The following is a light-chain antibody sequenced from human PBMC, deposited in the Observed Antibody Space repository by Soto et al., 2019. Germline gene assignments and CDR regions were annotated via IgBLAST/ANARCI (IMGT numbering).Light chain of an antibody. V-gene: IGKV3-20*01. J-gene: IGKJ1*01. CDR3: EQYGSSPRT. CDR2: GAS. Sequence: EIVLTQSPGTLSLSPGERATLSCRASQSVRNSYLAWYQQKPGQAPRLLIYGASSRATGIPDRFSGSGSGTDFTLTISRLEPEDFAVYYCEQYGSSPRTFGQGTKVDIK. CDR1: QSVRNSY.